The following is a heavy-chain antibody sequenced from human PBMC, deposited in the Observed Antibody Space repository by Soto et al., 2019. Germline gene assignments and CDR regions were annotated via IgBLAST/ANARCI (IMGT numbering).Heavy chain of an antibody. J-gene: IGHJ4*02. D-gene: IGHD1-1*01. V-gene: IGHV1-46*03. CDR1: GSTFTNCY. Sequence: ASVQVSCSASGSTFTNCYMHWVRQAPGQRLEWMGVIHYSGATPTYEQKFQGRVTMARDTSTSNVYVELSSMTSEDTAVYYCARGGTDMGTIGRFDNRGQGTLVSVSS. CDR2: IHYSGATP. CDR3: ARGGTDMGTIGRFDN.